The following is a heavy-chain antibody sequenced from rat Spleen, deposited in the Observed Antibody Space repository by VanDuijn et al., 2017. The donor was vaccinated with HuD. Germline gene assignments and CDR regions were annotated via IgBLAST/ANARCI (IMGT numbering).Heavy chain of an antibody. Sequence: EVQLVESGGGLVQPGNSLKLSCAASGFTFSDYYMAWVRQAPKKGLEWVASINYEGSSTYYGDSVKGRFTISRDNAKSTLYLQMNSLRSEDTATYYCARLDYPGVTDLDYWGQGVMVTVSS. CDR2: INYEGSST. J-gene: IGHJ2*01. V-gene: IGHV5-22*01. D-gene: IGHD1-4*01. CDR1: GFTFSDYY. CDR3: ARLDYPGVTDLDY.